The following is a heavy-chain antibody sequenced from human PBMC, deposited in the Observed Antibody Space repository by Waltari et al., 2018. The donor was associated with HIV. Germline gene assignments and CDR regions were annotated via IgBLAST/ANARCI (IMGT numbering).Heavy chain of an antibody. CDR1: GGSLDGFF. V-gene: IGHV4-34*01. Sequence: QVQMQQWGAGLLKPSETLSLTCAVYGGSLDGFFWSWIRQPPGKGLGWIGEIGYGGTTNYNPSFKSRVTISIDASKNQFSLRLTSVTAADTAVYYCARVGLWFGVMGGDFSDSWGHGTMVTVSS. D-gene: IGHD3-10*01. CDR2: IGYGGTT. J-gene: IGHJ3*01. CDR3: ARVGLWFGVMGGDFSDS.